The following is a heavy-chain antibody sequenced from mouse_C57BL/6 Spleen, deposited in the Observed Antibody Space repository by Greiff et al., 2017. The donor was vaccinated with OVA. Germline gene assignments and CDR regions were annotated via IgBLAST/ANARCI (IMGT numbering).Heavy chain of an antibody. V-gene: IGHV6-3*01. D-gene: IGHD2-5*01. Sequence: EVKVEESGGGLVQPGGSMKLSCVASGFTFSNYWMNWVRQSPEKGLEWVAQIRLKSDNYATHYAESVKGRFTISRDDSKSSVYLQMNNVRAEDTGIYYCTWAYYSNYSDYWGQGTTLTVSS. J-gene: IGHJ2*01. CDR3: TWAYYSNYSDY. CDR2: IRLKSDNYAT. CDR1: GFTFSNYW.